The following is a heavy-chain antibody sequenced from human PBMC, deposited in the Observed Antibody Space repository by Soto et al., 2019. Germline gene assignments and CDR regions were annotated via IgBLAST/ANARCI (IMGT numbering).Heavy chain of an antibody. V-gene: IGHV3-23*01. Sequence: GGSLRLSCAASGITFRNYAMSWVRQAPGEGLEWVSSISGSGGSTYYADSVKGRFTISRDNSKNTLYLQMNSLRAEDTAVYYCAKDPEWELPRYYFDYWGQGTLVTVSS. CDR3: AKDPEWELPRYYFDY. CDR1: GITFRNYA. D-gene: IGHD1-26*01. CDR2: ISGSGGST. J-gene: IGHJ4*02.